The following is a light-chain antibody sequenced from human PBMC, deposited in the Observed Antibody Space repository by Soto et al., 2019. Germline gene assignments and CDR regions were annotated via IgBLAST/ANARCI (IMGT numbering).Light chain of an antibody. Sequence: EIVLTQSPATLSVSPGDRATLSCRASQSVSSNLAWYQQKPGQTPRLLIYGASTRATGIPDRFSGSGSGTDFTLIIRRLEPEDSALYYCQHYQGGHPIAFGQGTRLEIK. J-gene: IGKJ5*01. CDR1: QSVSSN. V-gene: IGKV3D-15*01. CDR3: QHYQGGHPIA. CDR2: GAS.